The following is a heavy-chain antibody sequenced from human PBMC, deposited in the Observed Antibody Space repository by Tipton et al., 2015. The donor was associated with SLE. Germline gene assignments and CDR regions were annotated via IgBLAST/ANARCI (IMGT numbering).Heavy chain of an antibody. CDR3: ARLRRHILWLHMDI. CDR1: GFTFSDYE. D-gene: IGHD5-24*01. V-gene: IGHV3-48*03. Sequence: SLRLSCSASGFTFSDYEMNWVRQAPGKGLEWLSYISGTGSTIYYAGSVKGRFTVSRDNAKNSLNLQMDSLRAEDTAVYYCARLRRHILWLHMDIWGKGTTVTVSS. J-gene: IGHJ6*03. CDR2: ISGTGSTI.